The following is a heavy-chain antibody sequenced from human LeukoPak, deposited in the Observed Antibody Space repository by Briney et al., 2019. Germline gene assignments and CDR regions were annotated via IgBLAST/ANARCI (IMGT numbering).Heavy chain of an antibody. CDR3: ARVGTTTGYYFDY. D-gene: IGHD1-7*01. V-gene: IGHV1-69*13. CDR1: GGTFSSYA. J-gene: IGHJ4*02. Sequence: SVRVSCKASGGTFSSYAISWVRQAPGQGLEWMGGIIPIFGTANYAQKFQGRVTITADESTSTAYMELSSLRSEDTAVYYCARVGTTTGYYFDYWGQGTLVTVSS. CDR2: IIPIFGTA.